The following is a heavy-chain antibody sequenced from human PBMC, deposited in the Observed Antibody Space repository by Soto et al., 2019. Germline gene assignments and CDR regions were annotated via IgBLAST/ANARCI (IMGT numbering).Heavy chain of an antibody. CDR1: GGSISSGDFY. D-gene: IGHD2-15*01. J-gene: IGHJ5*02. Sequence: SESLSLTCTVSGGSISSGDFYWSWIRQPPGRGLEWIGYISYSGSTYYNTSLKSRVTISVDTSKNQFSLKLNSVTAADTAVYYCARGGPTGGSYKYNWFDPWGQGTLVTVSS. CDR2: ISYSGST. CDR3: ARGGPTGGSYKYNWFDP. V-gene: IGHV4-30-4*01.